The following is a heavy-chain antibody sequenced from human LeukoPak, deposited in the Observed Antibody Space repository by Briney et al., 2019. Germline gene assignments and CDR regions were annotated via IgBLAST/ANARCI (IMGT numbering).Heavy chain of an antibody. CDR1: GYSFSSND. CDR2: MNPNSGNT. CDR3: ARDQSRGYGFDY. V-gene: IGHV1-8*01. J-gene: IGHJ4*02. D-gene: IGHD5-12*01. Sequence: ASVKVSCKASGYSFSSNDINWVRQATGQGLEWMGWMNPNSGNTGHAQKFQGRVTMTKNTSISTAYKELSSLRSEDTAVYYCARDQSRGYGFDYWGQGTLVTVSS.